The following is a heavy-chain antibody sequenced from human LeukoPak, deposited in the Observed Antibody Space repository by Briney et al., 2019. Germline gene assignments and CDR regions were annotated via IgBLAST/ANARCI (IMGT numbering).Heavy chain of an antibody. Sequence: GGSLRLSCSASRFTFSNYAMSWVGQAPGKGLEWVSCISGSGGSTFYAHSVKARFTISRENSKKPLYLKMNSLRAEDPAIYYCGKEDGNSGDAFDIWGEGTMVTVSS. V-gene: IGHV3-23*01. J-gene: IGHJ3*02. CDR2: ISGSGGST. CDR1: RFTFSNYA. D-gene: IGHD4-23*01. CDR3: GKEDGNSGDAFDI.